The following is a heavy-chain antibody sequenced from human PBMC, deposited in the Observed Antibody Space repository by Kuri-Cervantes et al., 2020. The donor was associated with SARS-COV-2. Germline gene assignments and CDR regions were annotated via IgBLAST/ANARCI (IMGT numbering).Heavy chain of an antibody. CDR3: ARKEVYARFGWFDP. J-gene: IGHJ5*02. CDR2: IYYSGST. Sequence: SEILSLPCAVYGGSFSGYYWSWIRQPPGKGLEWIGSIYYSGSTYYNPSLKSRVTISVDTSNNQFSLKLSSVTAADTAVYYCARKEVYARFGWFDPWGQGTLGTVSS. CDR1: GGSFSGYY. D-gene: IGHD2-8*01. V-gene: IGHV4-34*01.